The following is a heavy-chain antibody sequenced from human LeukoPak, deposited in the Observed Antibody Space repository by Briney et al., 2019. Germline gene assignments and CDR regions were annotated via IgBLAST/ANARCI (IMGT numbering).Heavy chain of an antibody. CDR1: GGAISSSSYY. CDR3: ASPYRGRFDY. Sequence: SETLSLTCTVSGGAISSSSYYWGWIRQPPGKGLEWIGSIYYSGSTYYNPSLKSRVTISVDTSKNQFSLKLSSVTAADTAVYYCASPYRGRFDYWGQGTLVTVSS. CDR2: IYYSGST. D-gene: IGHD3-10*01. J-gene: IGHJ4*02. V-gene: IGHV4-39*01.